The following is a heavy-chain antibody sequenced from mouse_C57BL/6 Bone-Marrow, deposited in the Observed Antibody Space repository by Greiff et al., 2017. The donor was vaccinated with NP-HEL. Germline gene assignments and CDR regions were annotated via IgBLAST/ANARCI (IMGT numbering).Heavy chain of an antibody. CDR3: AGYYYAMDY. CDR2: IYPGSGNT. J-gene: IGHJ4*01. CDR1: GYSFTSYY. V-gene: IGHV1-66*01. Sequence: VQLQQSGPELVKPGASVKISCKASGYSFTSYYIHWVKQRPGQGLEWIGWIYPGSGNTKCNEKFKGKATLTADTSSSTAYMQLSSLTSEDSAVYYCAGYYYAMDYWGQGTSVTVSS.